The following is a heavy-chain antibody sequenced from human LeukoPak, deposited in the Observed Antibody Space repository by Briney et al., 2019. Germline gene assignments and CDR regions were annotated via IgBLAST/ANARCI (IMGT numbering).Heavy chain of an antibody. J-gene: IGHJ6*02. CDR2: IAYDGSNQ. CDR3: AKEKAIGTINYGLDV. CDR1: GFIFDTYG. D-gene: IGHD1-1*01. Sequence: GGSLRLACPASGFIFDTYGMLWVRQAPGKGLGWVAVIAYDGSNQYHADSVKGRFTIARDNSKNTLYLQMNSLRGEDTAVYYCAKEKAIGTINYGLDVWRQGTTVTVCS. V-gene: IGHV3-30*18.